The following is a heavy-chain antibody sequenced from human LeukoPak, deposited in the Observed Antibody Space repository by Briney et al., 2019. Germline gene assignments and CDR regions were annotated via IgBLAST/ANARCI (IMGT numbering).Heavy chain of an antibody. CDR3: ARVRDYYYDTTTYYYFDY. J-gene: IGHJ4*02. CDR2: ISGYNGNT. D-gene: IGHD3-22*01. CDR1: GYTFTSYG. V-gene: IGHV1-18*01. Sequence: ASVKVSCKTSGYTFTSYGIIWVRQAPGQGLEWMGWISGYNGNTNYAQKLQGRVTMTTDTSTSTAYMELRSLRSDDTAVFYCARVRDYYYDTTTYYYFDYWGQGTLVTVSS.